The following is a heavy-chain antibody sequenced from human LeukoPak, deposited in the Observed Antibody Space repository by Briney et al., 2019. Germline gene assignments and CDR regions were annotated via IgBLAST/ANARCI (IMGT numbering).Heavy chain of an antibody. D-gene: IGHD6-19*01. CDR2: ISYDGSNK. J-gene: IGHJ4*02. CDR1: GFTFSSYG. Sequence: PGGSLRLSCAASGFTFSSYGMHWVRQAPGKGLEWVAVISYDGSNKYYADSVKGRFTISRDNSKNTLYLQMNSLRAEDTAVYYCAKARSSGWYGSPIDYWGQGTLVTVSS. CDR3: AKARSSGWYGSPIDY. V-gene: IGHV3-30*18.